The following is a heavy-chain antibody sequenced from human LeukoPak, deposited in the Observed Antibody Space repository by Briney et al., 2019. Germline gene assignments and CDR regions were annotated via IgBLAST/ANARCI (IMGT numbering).Heavy chain of an antibody. CDR3: GRDGGNRWFYF. D-gene: IGHD2-15*01. CDR1: GFTFSSYA. CDR2: ISTTSLNT. Sequence: GGSLRLSCAASGFTFSSYAMNWVRQAPGKGLQWVSVISTTSLNTYYADSVKGRFTISRDNSKNTLYLQMSSLRVDDTAVYYCGRDGGNRWFYFWGQGTLVTVSS. V-gene: IGHV3-23*01. J-gene: IGHJ4*02.